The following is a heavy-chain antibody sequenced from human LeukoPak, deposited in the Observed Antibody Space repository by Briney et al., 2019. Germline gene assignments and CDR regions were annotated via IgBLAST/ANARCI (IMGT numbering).Heavy chain of an antibody. V-gene: IGHV4-59*08. CDR1: GGSISNYY. CDR3: ARHSETCSGGSCFLDNFDY. J-gene: IGHJ4*02. CDR2: IYYSGST. D-gene: IGHD2-15*01. Sequence: SETLSLTCTVSGGSISNYYWSWIRQPPGKGLEWIGYIYYSGSTNYNPSLKSRLTISVDTPKNHFSLRLTSVTAADTAVYYCARHSETCSGGSCFLDNFDYWGQGTLVTVSS.